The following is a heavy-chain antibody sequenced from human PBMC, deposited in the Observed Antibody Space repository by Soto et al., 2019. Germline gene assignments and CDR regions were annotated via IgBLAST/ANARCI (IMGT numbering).Heavy chain of an antibody. V-gene: IGHV1-2*04. D-gene: IGHD5-12*01. CDR2: INPNGGVT. CDR3: ARGSGGATATLDYYYYMDV. CDR1: GDTFNDYY. J-gene: IGHJ6*03. Sequence: QVQLVQSGAEVKKPGASVTVSCRSSGDTFNDYYIHWVRQAPGQGLEWMGWINPNGGVTKYAQKFQGWGTMTRDTYLQTVYMQLRRPRSDDTAVYYCARGSGGATATLDYYYYMDVWGTGTTVTVSS.